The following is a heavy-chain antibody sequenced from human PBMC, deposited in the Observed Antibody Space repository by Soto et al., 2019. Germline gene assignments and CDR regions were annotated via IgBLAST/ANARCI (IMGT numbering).Heavy chain of an antibody. CDR2: ISGGGGSI. D-gene: IGHD3-9*01. J-gene: IGHJ4*02. CDR3: AKSLHYDILTSFYCDY. CDR1: GFTFGSYA. Sequence: GGSLRLSCAASGFTFGSYAMSWVRQASGKGLGWVSAISGGGGSIYYADSVKGRFTISRDNSKNTLYLQINSLRAEDTAIYYCAKSLHYDILTSFYCDYWGQGTLVTVSS. V-gene: IGHV3-23*01.